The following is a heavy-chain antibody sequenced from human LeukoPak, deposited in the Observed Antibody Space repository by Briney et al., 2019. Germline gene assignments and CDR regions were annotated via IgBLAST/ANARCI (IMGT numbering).Heavy chain of an antibody. Sequence: PSETLSLTRAVYGGSFSGYYWSWIRQPPGKGLEWIGEINHSGSTNYNPSLKSRVTISVDTSKNQFSLKLSSVTAADTAVYYCARGSGYSNYWGQGTLVTVSS. V-gene: IGHV4-34*01. CDR3: ARGSGYSNY. J-gene: IGHJ4*02. CDR2: INHSGST. D-gene: IGHD2-2*03. CDR1: GGSFSGYY.